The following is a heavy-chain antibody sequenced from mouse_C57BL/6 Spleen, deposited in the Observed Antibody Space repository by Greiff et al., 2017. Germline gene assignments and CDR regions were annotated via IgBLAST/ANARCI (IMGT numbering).Heavy chain of an antibody. CDR2: ISDGGSYT. V-gene: IGHV5-4*03. Sequence: DVKLVESGGGLVKPGGSLKLSCAASGFTFSSYAMSWVRQTPERRLEWVATISDGGSYTYYPDNVKGRFTISRDNAKNNLYLQMSHLKSEDTAMYYCARGTDGYVFAYWCQGTLVTVSA. J-gene: IGHJ3*01. CDR1: GFTFSSYA. CDR3: ARGTDGYVFAY. D-gene: IGHD2-3*01.